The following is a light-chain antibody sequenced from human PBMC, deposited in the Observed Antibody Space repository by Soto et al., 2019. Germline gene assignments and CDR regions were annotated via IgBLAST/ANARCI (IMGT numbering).Light chain of an antibody. Sequence: EIVVTQSPATLSLSPGERATLSCRASQSVSSSYLAWYQQKPGQAPRLLIYGASSRATGIPDRFSGSGSGTDFTLTISRLEPEDFAVYYCQQYGSSPPLSFGGGTKV. J-gene: IGKJ4*01. CDR1: QSVSSSY. CDR2: GAS. V-gene: IGKV3-20*01. CDR3: QQYGSSPPLS.